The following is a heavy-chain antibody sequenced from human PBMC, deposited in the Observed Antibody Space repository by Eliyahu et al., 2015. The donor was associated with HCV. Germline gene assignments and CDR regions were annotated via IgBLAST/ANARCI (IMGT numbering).Heavy chain of an antibody. CDR1: GASISRTTYY. CDR3: ARRLSDSNGWTFDY. J-gene: IGHJ4*02. V-gene: IGHV4-39*01. CDR2: IYYSGTT. Sequence: QLHLQESGPGLVKPSETLSLTCSVSGASISRTTYYWGWIXXSPGKELEWIGTIYYSGTTXYNPSLKSRVTXSIDTSKNQFSLKLSSVTATDTAVYYCARRLSDSNGWTFDYWGRGTLATVPP. D-gene: IGHD3-22*01.